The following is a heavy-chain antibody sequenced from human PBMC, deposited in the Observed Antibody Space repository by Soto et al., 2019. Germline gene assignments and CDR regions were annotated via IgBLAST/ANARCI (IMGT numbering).Heavy chain of an antibody. CDR3: AKGTSPLYNWNYYFDY. CDR1: GFTFSTYA. D-gene: IGHD1-7*01. CDR2: ISGGGGDT. V-gene: IGHV3-23*01. J-gene: IGHJ4*02. Sequence: PGGSLRLSCAASGFTFSTYAMSWVRQAPGKGLEWVSTISGGGGDTYYADFLKGRFTISRDDSQNTLYLQMNSLGAEDTALYYCAKGTSPLYNWNYYFDYWGQGTLVTVSS.